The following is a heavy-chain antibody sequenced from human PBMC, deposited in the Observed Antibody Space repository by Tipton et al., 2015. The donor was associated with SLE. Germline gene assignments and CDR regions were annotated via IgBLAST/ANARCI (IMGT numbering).Heavy chain of an antibody. CDR2: IADRGGTT. CDR1: GFTFSAYA. V-gene: IGHV3-23*01. Sequence: SLRLSCAASGFTFSAYAMSWVRQAPGKGLECVSSIADRGGTTYYPDSVKGRFTISRDNSDNTLYLVMTSLRAEDSAMYYCATSPPTVTTWGLGYYFESWGQGTLVTVSS. D-gene: IGHD4-17*01. CDR3: ATSPPTVTTWGLGYYFES. J-gene: IGHJ4*02.